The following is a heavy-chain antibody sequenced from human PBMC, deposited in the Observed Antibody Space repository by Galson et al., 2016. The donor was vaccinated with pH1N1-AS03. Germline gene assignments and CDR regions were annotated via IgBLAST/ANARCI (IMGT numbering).Heavy chain of an antibody. Sequence: SLRLSCAASGFIYNNYWMSWVRQAPGKGLEWVANIKQDGSGIHYADSVRGRFTISRDNAKSSLYLQMNSLRADDTAVYFCARFLFQFTFDHWGQGNLVTVSS. D-gene: IGHD2/OR15-2a*01. J-gene: IGHJ4*02. CDR3: ARFLFQFTFDH. CDR1: GFIYNNYW. V-gene: IGHV3-7*03. CDR2: IKQDGSGI.